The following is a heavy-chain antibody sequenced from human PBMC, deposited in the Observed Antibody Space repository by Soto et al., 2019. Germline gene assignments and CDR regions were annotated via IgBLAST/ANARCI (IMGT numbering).Heavy chain of an antibody. CDR1: GFTFSSYG. J-gene: IGHJ6*02. D-gene: IGHD3-22*01. CDR2: IWYDGSNK. V-gene: IGHV3-33*01. CDR3: ARDQGTMIVPYYGMDV. Sequence: QVQLVESGGGVVQPGRSLRLSCAASGFTFSSYGMHWVRQAPGKGLEWVAVIWYDGSNKYYADSVKGRFTISRDNSKNTLYLQMNSLRAEDTAVYYCARDQGTMIVPYYGMDVWGQGTTVTVSS.